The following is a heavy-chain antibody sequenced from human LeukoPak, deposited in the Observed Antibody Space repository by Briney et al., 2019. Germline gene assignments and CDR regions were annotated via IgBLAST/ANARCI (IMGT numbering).Heavy chain of an antibody. CDR3: AREYSSSSGRSFDY. V-gene: IGHV3-48*01. J-gene: IGHJ4*02. CDR2: ISPSATTI. D-gene: IGHD6-6*01. Sequence: GKSLRLSCAASAFTFSGYSMNWVRQAPGKGLEWVSYISPSATTIYYADSVKGRFTISRDNAKNSLYLQMNSLRAEDTAVYYCAREYSSSSGRSFDYWGQGTLVTVSS. CDR1: AFTFSGYS.